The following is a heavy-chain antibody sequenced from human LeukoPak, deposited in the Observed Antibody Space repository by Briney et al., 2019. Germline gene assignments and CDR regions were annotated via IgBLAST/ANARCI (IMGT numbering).Heavy chain of an antibody. CDR1: GGSISSSSYY. J-gene: IGHJ4*02. CDR3: ARDRKMATLVDY. V-gene: IGHV4-39*07. Sequence: SETLSLTCTVSGGSISSSSYYWGWIRQPPGKGLEWIGSINYSGSTYYNPSLKSRVTISVGTSKNQFSLKLSSVTAADTAVYYCARDRKMATLVDYWGQGTLVTVSS. D-gene: IGHD5-24*01. CDR2: INYSGST.